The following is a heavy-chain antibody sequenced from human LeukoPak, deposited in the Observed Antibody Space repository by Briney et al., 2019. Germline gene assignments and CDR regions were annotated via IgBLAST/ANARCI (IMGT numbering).Heavy chain of an antibody. V-gene: IGHV4-59*01. CDR3: ARAGRIADTYYYYYMDV. Sequence: SETLSLTCTVSGGSISSYYWSWIRQPPGKGLEWIGYIYYSGSTNYNPSLNGRVTISVDTSKNQFSLKLSSVTAADTAVYYCARAGRIADTYYYYYMDVWGKGTTVTVSS. D-gene: IGHD6-13*01. CDR2: IYYSGST. J-gene: IGHJ6*03. CDR1: GGSISSYY.